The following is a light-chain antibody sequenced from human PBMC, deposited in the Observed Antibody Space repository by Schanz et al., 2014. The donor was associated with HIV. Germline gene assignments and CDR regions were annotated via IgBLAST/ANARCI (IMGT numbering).Light chain of an antibody. V-gene: IGLV2-23*02. CDR2: EVS. CDR1: SSDVGGYNY. Sequence: QSALTQPASVSGSPGQSITISCTGTSSDVGGYNYAPWYQQHPGKAPKLMIYEVSKRPSGVSNRFSGSKSGNTASLTFSGLQAEDEADYYCCSYAGTSTFVVFGGGTKLTVL. J-gene: IGLJ2*01. CDR3: CSYAGTSTFVV.